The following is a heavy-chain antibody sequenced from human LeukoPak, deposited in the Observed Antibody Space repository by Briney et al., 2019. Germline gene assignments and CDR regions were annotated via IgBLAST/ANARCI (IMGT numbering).Heavy chain of an antibody. Sequence: GGSLRLSCAASGFTFSTYWMNWFRQTPGKGLEWVAKIKADGGEKDHVASVKGRFTISRDNAKNSLYLQMNSLRAEDTAVYYCARVQKSRKSVASAVDCWGQGTVVIVSS. V-gene: IGHV3-7*01. CDR1: GFTFSTYW. CDR2: IKADGGEK. J-gene: IGHJ4*02. D-gene: IGHD5-12*01. CDR3: ARVQKSRKSVASAVDC.